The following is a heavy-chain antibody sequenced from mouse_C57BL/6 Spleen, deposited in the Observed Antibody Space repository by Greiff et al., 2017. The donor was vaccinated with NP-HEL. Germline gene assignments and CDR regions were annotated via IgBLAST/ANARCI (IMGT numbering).Heavy chain of an antibody. V-gene: IGHV1-50*01. Sequence: VQLQQPGAELVKPGASVKLSCKASGYTFTSYWMQWVKQRPGQGLEWIGEIDPSDSYTNYNQKFKGKATLTVDTSSSTAYMQLSSLTSEDSAVYYCARRYGSYFDYWGQGTTLTVSS. CDR1: GYTFTSYW. D-gene: IGHD2-10*02. J-gene: IGHJ2*01. CDR2: IDPSDSYT. CDR3: ARRYGSYFDY.